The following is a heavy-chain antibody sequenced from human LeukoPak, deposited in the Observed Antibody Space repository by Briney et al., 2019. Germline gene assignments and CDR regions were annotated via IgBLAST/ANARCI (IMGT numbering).Heavy chain of an antibody. D-gene: IGHD5-12*01. J-gene: IGHJ4*02. CDR1: GGSISSYY. Sequence: SETLSLTCTVSGGSISSYYWSWIRQPPGKGLEWIGYIYYSGSTNYNPSLMSRVTISVDTSKNQFSLKLSSVTAADTAVYYCARGGYSGYGPYFDYWGQGTLVTVSS. CDR2: IYYSGST. CDR3: ARGGYSGYGPYFDY. V-gene: IGHV4-59*01.